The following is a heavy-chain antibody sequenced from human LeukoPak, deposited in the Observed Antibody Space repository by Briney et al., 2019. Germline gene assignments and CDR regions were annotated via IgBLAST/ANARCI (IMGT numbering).Heavy chain of an antibody. J-gene: IGHJ5*02. V-gene: IGHV3-7*01. Sequence: GGSLRLSCAASGFTFSSYWMSWVRQAPGKGLEWVANIKKDGSEKKYVDSVKGRFTISRDNADNLLFLQMNSLRAEDTAIYYCAREGGNGWYSGWFDPWGQGTLVTVSS. CDR1: GFTFSSYW. D-gene: IGHD6-19*01. CDR2: IKKDGSEK. CDR3: AREGGNGWYSGWFDP.